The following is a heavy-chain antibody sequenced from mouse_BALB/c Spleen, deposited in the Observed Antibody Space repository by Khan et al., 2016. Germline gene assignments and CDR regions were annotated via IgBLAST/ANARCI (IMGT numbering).Heavy chain of an antibody. CDR2: TYPGDGET. J-gene: IGHJ4*01. Sequence: QVQLQQPGPELLRPGSSVKISCKAPGYAFSGYWMDWVKQRPGQGPEGIGQTYPGDGETNYHGTYKGKVTQTADNSSSTSYLQRSSLTCGDCAVYFGASSKVVNSSGVYTRDYRGPGTTVTVSS. V-gene: IGHV1-80*01. CDR1: GYAFSGYW. CDR3: ASSKVVNSSGVYTRDY. D-gene: IGHD3-1*01.